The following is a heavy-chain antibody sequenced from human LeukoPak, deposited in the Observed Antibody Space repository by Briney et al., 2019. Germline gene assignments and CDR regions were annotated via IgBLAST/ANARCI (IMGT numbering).Heavy chain of an antibody. Sequence: SSVKVSCKASGGTFSSYAISWVRQAPGQGLEWMGGIIPIFGTANYAQKFQGRVTITTDESTSTAYMELSSLRSEDTAVYYCASRISVTTGMDVWGKGTTVTVSS. CDR2: IIPIFGTA. J-gene: IGHJ6*04. V-gene: IGHV1-69*05. CDR1: GGTFSSYA. D-gene: IGHD4-11*01. CDR3: ASRISVTTGMDV.